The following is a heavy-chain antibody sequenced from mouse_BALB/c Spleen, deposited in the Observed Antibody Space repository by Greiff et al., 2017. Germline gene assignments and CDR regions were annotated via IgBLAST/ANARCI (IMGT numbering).Heavy chain of an antibody. CDR1: GFTFSNYW. V-gene: IGHV6-6*02. Sequence: EVQVVESGGGLVQPGGSMKLSCVASGFTFSNYWMNWVRQSPEKGLEWVAEIRLKSNNYATHYAESVKGRFTISRDDSKSSVYLQMNNLRAEDTGIYYCTRILYWYFDVWGAGTTVTVSS. CDR2: IRLKSNNYAT. CDR3: TRILYWYFDV. J-gene: IGHJ1*01.